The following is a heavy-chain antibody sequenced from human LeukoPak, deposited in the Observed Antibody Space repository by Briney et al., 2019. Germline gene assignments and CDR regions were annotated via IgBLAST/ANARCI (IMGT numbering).Heavy chain of an antibody. D-gene: IGHD2-2*01. Sequence: PSETLSLTCTVSGGSISSYYWSWIRQPPGKGLEWIGYIYYSGSTNYNPSLKSRVTISVDTSKNQFSLKLSSVTAADTAVYYCARDCGTSGQINGMDVWGQGTTVTVSS. CDR1: GGSISSYY. CDR3: ARDCGTSGQINGMDV. V-gene: IGHV4-59*01. CDR2: IYYSGST. J-gene: IGHJ6*02.